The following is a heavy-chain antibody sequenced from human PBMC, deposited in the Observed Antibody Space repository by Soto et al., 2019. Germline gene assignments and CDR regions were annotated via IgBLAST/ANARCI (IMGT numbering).Heavy chain of an antibody. D-gene: IGHD5-18*01. Sequence: EVQLVESGEGLVQPGGSLTLCCAASGFTFSSYAMHWVRQAPGKGLEYVSAISSNGGSTYYADSVKGRFTISRDNSKNTLYLPMGSLRAEDMAVYYCAKGDTAIVTRGTFDYWGQGTLVTVSS. CDR3: AKGDTAIVTRGTFDY. V-gene: IGHV3-64*02. CDR1: GFTFSSYA. CDR2: ISSNGGST. J-gene: IGHJ4*02.